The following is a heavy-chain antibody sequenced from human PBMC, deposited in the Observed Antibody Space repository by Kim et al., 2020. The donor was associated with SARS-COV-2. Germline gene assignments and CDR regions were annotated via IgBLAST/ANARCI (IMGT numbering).Heavy chain of an antibody. CDR2: STSGSTK. V-gene: IGHV3-48*01. J-gene: IGHJ4*02. CDR3: ARRLDY. Sequence: STSGSTKYAESVKGRFTRSRDNAKNSLYLQMNSLRVEDTAVYYCARRLDYWGQGTQVTVSS.